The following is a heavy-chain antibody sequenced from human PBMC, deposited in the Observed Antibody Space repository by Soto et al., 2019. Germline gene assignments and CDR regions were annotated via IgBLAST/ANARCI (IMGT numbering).Heavy chain of an antibody. J-gene: IGHJ6*02. CDR2: IYYSGST. CDR1: GGSISSGDYY. CDR3: ARELRFLEWLHLYYYYGMDV. V-gene: IGHV4-30-4*01. D-gene: IGHD3-3*01. Sequence: QVQLQESGPGLVKPSQTLSLTCTVSGGSISSGDYYWSWIRQPPGKGLEWIGYIYYSGSTYYNPSLKSRVTISVDTSKNQFSLKLSSVTAADTAVYYCARELRFLEWLHLYYYYGMDVWGQGTTVTVSS.